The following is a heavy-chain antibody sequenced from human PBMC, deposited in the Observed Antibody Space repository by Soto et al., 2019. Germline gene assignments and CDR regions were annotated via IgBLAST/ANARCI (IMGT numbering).Heavy chain of an antibody. D-gene: IGHD6-13*01. CDR1: GFTFSNYA. CDR2: ISYDGSNK. J-gene: IGHJ4*02. CDR3: AKGGYTSYSSSLDY. Sequence: GGSLRLSCAASGFTFSNYAMHWVRQAPGKGLEWVAVISYDGSNKYYADSVKGRFTIFRDNSKKTLYLQMNSLRVEDTAVYYCAKGGYTSYSSSLDYWGQGTPVTVSS. V-gene: IGHV3-30*18.